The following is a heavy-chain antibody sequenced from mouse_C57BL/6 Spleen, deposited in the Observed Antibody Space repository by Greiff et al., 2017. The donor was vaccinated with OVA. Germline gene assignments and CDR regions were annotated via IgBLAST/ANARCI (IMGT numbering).Heavy chain of an antibody. J-gene: IGHJ4*01. CDR2: IYPGDGDT. Sequence: VQLQQSGPELVKPGASVKISCKASGYAFSSSWMNWVKQRPGKGLEWIGRIYPGDGDTNYNGKFKGKATLTADKSSSTAYMQLSSLTSEDSAVYFCARGDDGYLYAMDYWGQGTSVTVSS. CDR1: GYAFSSSW. D-gene: IGHD2-3*01. V-gene: IGHV1-82*01. CDR3: ARGDDGYLYAMDY.